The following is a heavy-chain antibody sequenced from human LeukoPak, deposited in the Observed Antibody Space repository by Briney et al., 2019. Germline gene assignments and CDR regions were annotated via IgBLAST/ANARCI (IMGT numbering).Heavy chain of an antibody. D-gene: IGHD5-18*01. Sequence: ASVKVSCKASGYSFTIYGVTGVRQAPGQGLEWMGWISAYNGTTNYAQKVQGRVTMTTDTSTSTAYMELRSLRSDDTAVYYCARGSGYIFLDYWGQGTLVTVSS. CDR2: ISAYNGTT. J-gene: IGHJ4*02. CDR1: GYSFTIYG. CDR3: ARGSGYIFLDY. V-gene: IGHV1-18*01.